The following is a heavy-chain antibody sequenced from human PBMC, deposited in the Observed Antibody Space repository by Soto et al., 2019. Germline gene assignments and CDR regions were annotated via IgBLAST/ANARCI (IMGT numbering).Heavy chain of an antibody. Sequence: PSETLSLTCTVSGGSISSGDYYWSWIRQPPGKGLEWIGYIYYSGSTYYNPSLKSRVTISVDTSKNQFSLKLSSVTAADTAVYYCARVTSRGYSYGLDYWGQGTLVTVSS. J-gene: IGHJ4*02. CDR2: IYYSGST. CDR3: ARVTSRGYSYGLDY. CDR1: GGSISSGDYY. V-gene: IGHV4-30-4*01. D-gene: IGHD5-18*01.